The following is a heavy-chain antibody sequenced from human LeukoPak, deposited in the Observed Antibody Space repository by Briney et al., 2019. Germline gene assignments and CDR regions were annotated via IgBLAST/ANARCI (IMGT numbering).Heavy chain of an antibody. J-gene: IGHJ4*02. D-gene: IGHD3-16*01. Sequence: SVKVSCKASGCTFSSYTISWVRQAPGQGLEWMGRIIPILGIANYAQKLQGRVTMTTDTSTSTAYMELRSLRSDDTAVYYCAGGGSDYFDYWGQGTLVTVSS. CDR1: GCTFSSYT. V-gene: IGHV1-69*02. CDR2: IIPILGIA. CDR3: AGGGSDYFDY.